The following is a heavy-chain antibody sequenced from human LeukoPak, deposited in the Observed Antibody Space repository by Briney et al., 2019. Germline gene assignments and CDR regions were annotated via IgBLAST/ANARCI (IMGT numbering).Heavy chain of an antibody. CDR2: IDPSDSYT. CDR3: ARVGSSWYNWGYSQH. V-gene: IGHV5-10-1*01. Sequence: GESLKISCKGSGYSFTSYWISWVRQMPGKGLEWMGRIDPSDSYTNYSPSFQGHVTISADKSISTAYPQWSSLKASDTAMYYCARVGSSWYNWGYSQHWGQGTLVTVSS. J-gene: IGHJ1*01. D-gene: IGHD6-13*01. CDR1: GYSFTSYW.